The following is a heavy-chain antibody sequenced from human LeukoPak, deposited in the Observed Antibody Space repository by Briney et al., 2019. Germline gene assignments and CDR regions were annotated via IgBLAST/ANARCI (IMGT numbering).Heavy chain of an antibody. CDR1: GFTFSSYG. D-gene: IGHD3-22*01. CDR3: AKVGSSGYYYYYGMDV. V-gene: IGHV3-30*18. CDR2: ISYDGSNK. J-gene: IGHJ6*02. Sequence: GGSLRLSCAASGFTFSSYGMHWVRQAPGKGLEWVAVISYDGSNKYYADSVKGRFTISRDNSKNTLYLQMNSLRAEDTAVYYCAKVGSSGYYYYYGMDVWGQGTTVTVSS.